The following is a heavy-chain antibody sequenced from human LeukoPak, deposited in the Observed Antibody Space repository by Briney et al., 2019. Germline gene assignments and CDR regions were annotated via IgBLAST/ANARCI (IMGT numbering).Heavy chain of an antibody. CDR2: MNPNSGNT. CDR1: GYTFTSFD. Sequence: ASVKVSCKASGYTFTSFDVNWARQATGQGLEWMGWMNPNSGNTGYAQKFQGRIIMTSDNSISTAYLELSNLRSEDTAVYYCASELRWQPQWGQGTLVTVSS. D-gene: IGHD4-23*01. V-gene: IGHV1-8*01. J-gene: IGHJ4*02. CDR3: ASELRWQPQ.